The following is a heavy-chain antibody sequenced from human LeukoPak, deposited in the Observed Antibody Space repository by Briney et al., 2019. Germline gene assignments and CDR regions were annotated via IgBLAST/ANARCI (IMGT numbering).Heavy chain of an antibody. J-gene: IGHJ4*02. CDR3: AKGGKWVTTSKFDY. Sequence: PGGSLRLSCAASGFTFSSYAMSWVRQAPGKGPEWVSAISGSGGSTYYADSVKGRFTISRDNSKNTLYLQMNSLRAEDTAVYYCAKGGKWVTTSKFDYWGQGTLVTVSS. D-gene: IGHD4-17*01. CDR1: GFTFSSYA. V-gene: IGHV3-23*01. CDR2: ISGSGGST.